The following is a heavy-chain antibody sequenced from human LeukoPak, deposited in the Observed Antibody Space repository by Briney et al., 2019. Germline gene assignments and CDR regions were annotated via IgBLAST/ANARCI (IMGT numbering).Heavy chain of an antibody. J-gene: IGHJ4*02. CDR1: GFTFSNYW. V-gene: IGHV3-7*01. CDR3: ARDERLWFGESEFDS. D-gene: IGHD3-10*01. CDR2: IKLDGSEK. Sequence: PGGSLRLSCAASGFTFSNYWMSWVRQAPGKGLEWVANIKLDGSEKNYVDSVMGRFTISRDNAKKTLFLQMISLRAEDTAVYYCARDERLWFGESEFDSWGQGTLVTVSS.